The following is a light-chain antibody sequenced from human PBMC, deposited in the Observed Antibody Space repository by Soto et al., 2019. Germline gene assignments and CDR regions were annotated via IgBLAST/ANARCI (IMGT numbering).Light chain of an antibody. J-gene: IGKJ4*01. CDR1: QDISNF. CDR2: DAS. CDR3: QQYNSYPLT. Sequence: DIQMTQSPSSLSASVGDRVTITCRASQDISNFLAWYQEKPGKAPKSLICDASSLESGVPPKFSGSGSGTDFTLTINSLQPEDFATYYCQQYNSYPLTFGGGTKVEIK. V-gene: IGKV1-16*02.